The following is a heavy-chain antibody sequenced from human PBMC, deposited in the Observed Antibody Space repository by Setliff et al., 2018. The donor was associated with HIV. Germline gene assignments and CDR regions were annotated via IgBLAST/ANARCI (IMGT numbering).Heavy chain of an antibody. CDR3: ARMGIVVVVAAPNWYFDL. V-gene: IGHV4-31*03. Sequence: PSETLSLTCTVTGGSISSGGFYWTWIRQHPGKGLEWIGYIYNTGSTYHSPSLESRVTTSIDTSKNQFSLKLSSVTAADTAVYYCARMGIVVVVAAPNWYFDLWGRGTLVTVPQ. J-gene: IGHJ2*01. CDR2: IYNTGST. CDR1: GGSISSGGFY. D-gene: IGHD2-15*01.